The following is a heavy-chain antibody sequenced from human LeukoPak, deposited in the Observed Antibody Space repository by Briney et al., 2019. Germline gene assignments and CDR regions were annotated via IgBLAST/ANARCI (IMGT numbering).Heavy chain of an antibody. CDR3: ARYHCTSISCGFDP. CDR1: GGSIGRSDYY. Sequence: SQTLSLTCTVSGGSIGRSDYYWSWIRQPPGKGLEWIGYIYYSGSTYYNPSLNSRITISVDTSKNQFSLHLNSVTAADTAVYYCARYHCTSISCGFDPWGQGTLVTVSS. CDR2: IYYSGST. D-gene: IGHD2-2*01. J-gene: IGHJ5*02. V-gene: IGHV4-30-4*08.